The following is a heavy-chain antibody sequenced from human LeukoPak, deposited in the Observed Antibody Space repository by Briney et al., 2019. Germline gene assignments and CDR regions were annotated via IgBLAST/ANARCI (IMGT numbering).Heavy chain of an antibody. V-gene: IGHV4-34*01. Sequence: SETLSLTCAVYGGSFSGYYWSWIRRPPGKGLEWIGEINHSGSTNYNPSLKSRVTISVDTSKNQFSLKLSSVTAADTAVYYCARKRRITIFGVAPVSAFDIWGQGTMVTVSS. D-gene: IGHD3-3*01. J-gene: IGHJ3*02. CDR2: INHSGST. CDR1: GGSFSGYY. CDR3: ARKRRITIFGVAPVSAFDI.